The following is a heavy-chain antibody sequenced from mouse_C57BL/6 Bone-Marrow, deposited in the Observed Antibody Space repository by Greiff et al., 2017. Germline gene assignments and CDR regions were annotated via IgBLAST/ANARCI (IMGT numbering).Heavy chain of an antibody. V-gene: IGHV1-4*01. CDR2: INPSSGYT. J-gene: IGHJ4*01. D-gene: IGHD1-1*01. Sequence: QVQLQQSGAELARPGASVKMSCKASGYTFTSYTMHWVNQRPGQGLEWIGYINPSSGYTKYNQKFKDKATLTADKSSSTAYMQLSSLTSEDSAVYYCANYYGSSYYAMDYWGQGTSVTVSS. CDR1: GYTFTSYT. CDR3: ANYYGSSYYAMDY.